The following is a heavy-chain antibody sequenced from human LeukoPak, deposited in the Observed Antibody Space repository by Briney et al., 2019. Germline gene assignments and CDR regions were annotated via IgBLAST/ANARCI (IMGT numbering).Heavy chain of an antibody. Sequence: GGSLRLSCAASGFTFSSYAMHWVRQAPGKGLEWVAVISYDGSNKYYADSVKGRFTISRDNSKNTLYLQMNSLRAEDTAVYYCASKPRPIAAAEVPVRAFDIWGQGTMVTVSS. CDR2: ISYDGSNK. J-gene: IGHJ3*02. D-gene: IGHD6-13*01. CDR3: ASKPRPIAAAEVPVRAFDI. V-gene: IGHV3-30-3*01. CDR1: GFTFSSYA.